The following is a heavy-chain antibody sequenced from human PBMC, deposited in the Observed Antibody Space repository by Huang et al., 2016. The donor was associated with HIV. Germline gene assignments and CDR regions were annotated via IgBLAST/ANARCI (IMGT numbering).Heavy chain of an antibody. CDR1: GFAFSSFA. CDR3: ARTGSYYYGSGIYHFGDY. D-gene: IGHD3-10*01. CDR2: ISTDGTIK. J-gene: IGHJ4*02. Sequence: QVQLVESGGGVVQPGRSLRLSCAASGFAFSSFAMHWIRQAPGKGLKWLAVISTDGTIKNYADSVRGRFTISRDNSKGTVYLQMNSLRPEDTAVYSCARTGSYYYGSGIYHFGDYWGQGTLVTVSS. V-gene: IGHV3-30*01.